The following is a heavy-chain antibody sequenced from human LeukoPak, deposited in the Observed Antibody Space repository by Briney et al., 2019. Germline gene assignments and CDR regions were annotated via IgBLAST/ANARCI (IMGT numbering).Heavy chain of an antibody. CDR3: ARGGGYCSGGSCYYFDY. CDR1: GFTFSSYA. Sequence: PGGSLRLSCAASGFTFSSYAMSWVRQAPGKGLEWVSSISSSSSYIYYADSVEGRFTISRDNAKNSLYLQMNSLRAEDTAVYYCARGGGYCSGGSCYYFDYWGQGTLVTVSS. CDR2: ISSSSSYI. D-gene: IGHD2-15*01. V-gene: IGHV3-21*01. J-gene: IGHJ4*02.